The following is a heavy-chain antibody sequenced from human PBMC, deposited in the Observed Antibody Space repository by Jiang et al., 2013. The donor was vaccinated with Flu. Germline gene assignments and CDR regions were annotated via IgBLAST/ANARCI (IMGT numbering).Heavy chain of an antibody. CDR3: ATSGRRDGYNYYVALFDF. CDR1: GDSINSSRYY. V-gene: IGHV4-39*01. J-gene: IGHJ4*02. Sequence: VKPSETLSLSCTVSGDSINSSRYYWAWIRQPPGQGLEWIGSISSSGTKYYTPSLETRIAISVDPAKNRFSLRLSSVTAADTALYYCATSGRRDGYNYYVALFDFWGRGTLVTVSS. D-gene: IGHD5-24*01. CDR2: ISSSGTK.